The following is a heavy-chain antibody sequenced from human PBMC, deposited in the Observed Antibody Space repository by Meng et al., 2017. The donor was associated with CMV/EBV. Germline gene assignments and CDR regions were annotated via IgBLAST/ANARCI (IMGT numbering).Heavy chain of an antibody. CDR2: IYYSGST. CDR3: ARVGRTSCYDY. D-gene: IGHD2-2*01. V-gene: IGHV4-30-4*08. Sequence: QSGPGLAKPSQTLSLTCTVSGGSISSGDYYWSWIRQPPGKGLEWIVYIYYSGSTYYNPSLKSRVTISVDTSKNQFSLKLSSVTAADTAVYYCARVGRTSCYDYWGQGTLVTVSS. J-gene: IGHJ4*02. CDR1: GGSISSGDYY.